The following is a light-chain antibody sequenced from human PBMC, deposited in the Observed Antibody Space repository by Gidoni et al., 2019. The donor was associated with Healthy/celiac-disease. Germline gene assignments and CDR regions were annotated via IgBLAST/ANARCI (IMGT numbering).Light chain of an antibody. CDR3: QQFNSYPLT. V-gene: IGKV1-13*02. Sequence: AIQLTQSPSSLSASVGDRVTLTCRASQGISSALAWYQQKPGKAPKLLIYDASSLESGVPSRFSGSGSGTDFTLTISSLQPEDFATYYCQQFNSYPLTFXXXTRLEIK. CDR2: DAS. J-gene: IGKJ5*01. CDR1: QGISSA.